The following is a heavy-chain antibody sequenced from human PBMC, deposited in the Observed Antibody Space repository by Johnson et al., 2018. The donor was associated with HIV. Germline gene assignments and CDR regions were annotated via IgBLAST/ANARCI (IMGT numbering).Heavy chain of an antibody. CDR3: ARVGDGNNKNAFDI. J-gene: IGHJ3*02. CDR2: ISSNGGIT. CDR1: GFSFSSYG. V-gene: IGHV3-64*01. D-gene: IGHD5-24*01. Sequence: VQLVESGGGLVQPGGSLRLSCAASGFSFSSYGIHWVRQAPGKGLEYVSSISSNGGITYYANSVKGRFTISRDNSKNTLFLQLGSLRAEDMAVYYWARVGDGNNKNAFDIWGQGTMVTVSS.